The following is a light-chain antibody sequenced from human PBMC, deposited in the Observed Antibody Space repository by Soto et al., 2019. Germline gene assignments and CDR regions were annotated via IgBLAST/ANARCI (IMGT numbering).Light chain of an antibody. V-gene: IGKV3-15*01. J-gene: IGKJ1*01. CDR2: GAS. CDR3: HQYNNWPQWT. CDR1: QSVSSN. Sequence: EIVMTQSPATLSVSPGERATLSCRASQSVSSNLAWYQQKPSQAPRLLIYGASTRATGIPARFSGSGSGTEFTLNISSLQSEDFAVYYCHQYNNWPQWTFGQGTKVEIK.